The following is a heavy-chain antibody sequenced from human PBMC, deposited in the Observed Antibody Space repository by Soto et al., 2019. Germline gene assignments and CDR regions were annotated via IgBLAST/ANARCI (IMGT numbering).Heavy chain of an antibody. CDR3: AREREYYYDSSGYYYVDYFDY. CDR2: IIPILGIA. J-gene: IGHJ4*02. CDR1: GGTFSSYT. Sequence: QVQLVQSGAEVKKPGSSVKVSCKASGGTFSSYTISWVRQAPGQGLEWMGRIIPILGIANYAQKFQGRVTITADKSTSTAYMELSSLRSEDTAVYYGAREREYYYDSSGYYYVDYFDYWGQGTLVTVSS. V-gene: IGHV1-69*08. D-gene: IGHD3-22*01.